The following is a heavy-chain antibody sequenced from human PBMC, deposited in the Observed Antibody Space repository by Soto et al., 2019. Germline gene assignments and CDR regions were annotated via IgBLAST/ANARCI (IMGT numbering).Heavy chain of an antibody. CDR2: MTPSGSSR. D-gene: IGHD1-26*01. CDR1: GFTFSDHF. J-gene: IGHJ3*01. Sequence: PGGSLRLSCAASGFTFSDHFMSWIRQAPGKGLEWISYMTPSGSSRSYADSVKGRFTISRDNAKNSLYLQMNSLRGDDTSVYYCARELSGNYFTFDVWGQGTTVTVSS. CDR3: ARELSGNYFTFDV. V-gene: IGHV3-11*01.